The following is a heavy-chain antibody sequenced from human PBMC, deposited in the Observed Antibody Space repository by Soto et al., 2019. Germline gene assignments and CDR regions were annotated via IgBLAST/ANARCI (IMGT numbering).Heavy chain of an antibody. CDR3: ARSRIRGRPDFDY. CDR1: SGSVSSPNW. CDR2: IFQNGGT. D-gene: IGHD2-15*01. J-gene: IGHJ4*02. V-gene: IGHV4-4*02. Sequence: QVQLQESGPGLVRPSGTLSLTCAVSSGSVSSPNWWSWVRQSPGKGLEWIGEIFQNGGTNYNPSLKSRLTMSIDKSKNQFSLKLNSVTAADTAVYYCARSRIRGRPDFDYWGQGTLVTVSS.